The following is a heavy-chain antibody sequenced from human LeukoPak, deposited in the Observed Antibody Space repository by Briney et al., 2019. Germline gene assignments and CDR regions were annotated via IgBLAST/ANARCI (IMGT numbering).Heavy chain of an antibody. Sequence: SETLSLTCTVSGGSISSYYWSWTRQPPGKGLEWIGYIYYSGSTNYNPSLKSRVTISVDTSKNQFSLKLSSVTAADTAVYYCAREVDYGDYDYWGQGTLVTVSS. J-gene: IGHJ4*02. D-gene: IGHD4-17*01. CDR2: IYYSGST. CDR3: AREVDYGDYDY. V-gene: IGHV4-59*01. CDR1: GGSISSYY.